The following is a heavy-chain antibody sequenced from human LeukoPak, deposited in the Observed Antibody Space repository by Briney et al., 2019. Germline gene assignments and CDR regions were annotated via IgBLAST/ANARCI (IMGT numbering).Heavy chain of an antibody. V-gene: IGHV3-23*01. CDR3: AKGGSGSLAYYYMDV. D-gene: IGHD3-10*01. CDR1: GFTFSSYE. J-gene: IGHJ6*03. CDR2: ISESGVGT. Sequence: GGSLRLSCAASGFTFSSYEMNWVRQAPGKGLEWVSTISESGVGTYYTDSVKGRFTISRDNSKNTLYLQMNSLRAEDTALYYCAKGGSGSLAYYYMDVWGKGTTVTVSS.